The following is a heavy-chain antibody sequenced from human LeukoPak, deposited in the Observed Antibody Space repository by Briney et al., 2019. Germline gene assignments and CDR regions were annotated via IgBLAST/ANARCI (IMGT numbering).Heavy chain of an antibody. CDR2: IYYSGST. CDR3: ARDRAYFDY. CDR1: GGSISSYY. Sequence: PSETLSLTCTVSGGSISSYYWSWIRQPPGKGLEWIGYIYYSGSTNYNPSLKSRVTISADTSKNQFSLKLSSVTAADTAVYYCARDRAYFDYWGQGTLVTVSS. J-gene: IGHJ4*02. V-gene: IGHV4-59*01.